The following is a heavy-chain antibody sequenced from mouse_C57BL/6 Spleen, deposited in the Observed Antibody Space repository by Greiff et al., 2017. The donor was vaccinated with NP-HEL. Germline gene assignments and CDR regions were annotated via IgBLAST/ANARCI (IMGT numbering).Heavy chain of an antibody. J-gene: IGHJ3*01. CDR2: IHPNSGST. D-gene: IGHD2-4*01. V-gene: IGHV1-64*01. CDR1: GYTFTSYW. Sequence: QVQLQQPGAELVKPGASVKLSCKASGYTFTSYWMHWVKQRPGQGLEWIGMIHPNSGSTYYNEKFMSKATLTVDKSSSPSYMQLSSLTSEDSAVYDCAREDDYSFAYWGQGTLVTVSA. CDR3: AREDDYSFAY.